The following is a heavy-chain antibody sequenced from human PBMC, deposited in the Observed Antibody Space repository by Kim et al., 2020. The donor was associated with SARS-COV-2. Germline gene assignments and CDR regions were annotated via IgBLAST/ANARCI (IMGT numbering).Heavy chain of an antibody. CDR1: GYTFTSYG. V-gene: IGHV1-18*04. Sequence: ASVKVSCKASGYTFTSYGISWVRQAPGQGLEWMGWISAYNGNTNYAQKLQGRVTMTTDTSTSTAYMELRSLRSDDTAVYYCARENHYYGSGSLTNWFDPWGQGTLVTVSS. CDR3: ARENHYYGSGSLTNWFDP. CDR2: ISAYNGNT. J-gene: IGHJ5*02. D-gene: IGHD3-10*01.